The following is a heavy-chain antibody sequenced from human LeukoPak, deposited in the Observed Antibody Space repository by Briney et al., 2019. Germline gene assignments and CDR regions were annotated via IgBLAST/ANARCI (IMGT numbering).Heavy chain of an antibody. J-gene: IGHJ4*02. CDR3: ARAGVDIVLMVYHALNY. CDR1: GYTFTSYA. V-gene: IGHV1-69*13. Sequence: SVKVSCKASGYTFTSYAIHWVRQAPGQGLEWMGGIIPIFGTANYAQKFQGRVTITADESTSTAYMELSSLRSEDTAVYYCARAGVDIVLMVYHALNYWGQGTLVTVSS. D-gene: IGHD2-8*01. CDR2: IIPIFGTA.